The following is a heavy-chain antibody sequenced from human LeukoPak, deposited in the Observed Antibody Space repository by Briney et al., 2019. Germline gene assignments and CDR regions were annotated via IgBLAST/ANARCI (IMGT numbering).Heavy chain of an antibody. CDR3: ARGSFTLIEVDGLGYNWFDP. CDR2: INHSGST. D-gene: IGHD2/OR15-2a*01. J-gene: IGHJ5*02. CDR1: GGSFSGSY. Sequence: SETPSLTCAVSGGSFSGSYWTWIRQAPGKGLEWIGEINHSGSTDYNSSLKSRLTISVDTSRNQFSLNLSSMTAADTAVYYCARGSFTLIEVDGLGYNWFDPWGQGTLVTVSS. V-gene: IGHV4-34*01.